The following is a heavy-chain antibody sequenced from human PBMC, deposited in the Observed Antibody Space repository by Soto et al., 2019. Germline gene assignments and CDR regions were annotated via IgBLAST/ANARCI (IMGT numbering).Heavy chain of an antibody. V-gene: IGHV3-33*01. CDR1: GFTFSSYG. CDR3: ARDTGYSLWY. Sequence: QVQLVESGGGVVQPGRSLRLSCAASGFTFSSYGMHWVRQAPGKGLEWVAVIWYDGSNKYYADSVKGRVTISRDNSKNTLYLQMNSLRAEDTAVYYCARDTGYSLWYWGQGTLVTVSS. CDR2: IWYDGSNK. J-gene: IGHJ4*02. D-gene: IGHD5-18*01.